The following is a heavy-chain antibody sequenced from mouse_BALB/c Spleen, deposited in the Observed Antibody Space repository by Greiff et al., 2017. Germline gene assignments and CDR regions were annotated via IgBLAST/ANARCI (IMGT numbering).Heavy chain of an antibody. CDR1: GYSITSGYY. D-gene: IGHD1-1*01. CDR3: AREGYGSSWVDY. J-gene: IGHJ2*01. CDR2: ISYDGSN. V-gene: IGHV3-6*02. Sequence: EVQLQQSGPGLVKPSQSLSLTCSVTGYSITSGYYWNWIRQFPGNKLEWMGYISYDGSNNYNPSLKNRISITRDTSKNQFFLKLNSVTTEDTATYYCAREGYGSSWVDYWGQGTTLTVSS.